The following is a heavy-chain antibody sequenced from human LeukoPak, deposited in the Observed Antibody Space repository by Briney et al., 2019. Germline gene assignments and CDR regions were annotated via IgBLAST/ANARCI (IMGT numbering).Heavy chain of an antibody. CDR1: RYSFSSFW. D-gene: IGHD1-26*01. V-gene: IGHV5-51*01. J-gene: IGHJ4*02. CDR2: IYPGDSET. Sequence: GESLKISCKTSRYSFSSFWIGWVRQMPGKGLEWMGIIYPGDSETRYSPSFQGQVTISADKSSDTAYLQWSSLKASDTAMYYCARNTGSYSGQFDYWGQGTLVTVSS. CDR3: ARNTGSYSGQFDY.